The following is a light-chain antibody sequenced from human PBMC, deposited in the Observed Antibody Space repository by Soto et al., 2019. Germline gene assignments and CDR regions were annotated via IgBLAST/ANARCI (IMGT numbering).Light chain of an antibody. CDR1: SSNIGSNY. Sequence: QSVLTQPPSASGTPGQRVTISCSGSSSNIGSNYVYWYQQLPGTAPKLLIYSNNQRPSGVPDRFSGSKSGTSASLAISGLRSDDEADYYCAAWDDSLGGVFGTGKKVNVL. CDR3: AAWDDSLGGV. V-gene: IGLV1-47*02. CDR2: SNN. J-gene: IGLJ1*01.